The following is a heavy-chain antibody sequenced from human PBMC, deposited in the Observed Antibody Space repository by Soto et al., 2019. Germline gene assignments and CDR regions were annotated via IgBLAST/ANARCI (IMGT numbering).Heavy chain of an antibody. V-gene: IGHV1-69*04. CDR2: FIPVVAMA. CDR3: ANGHHNYFYSGMDV. J-gene: IGHJ6*02. Sequence: QVQLVQSGSEVKKPGSSVKVSCKTSGGTLSSFAISWVRQAPGQGLEWVGTFIPVVAMAKYGQNFQGRVTITADQSTNTLFRELSSLTYEDTAMYYWANGHHNYFYSGMDVWGPGPTVTVSS. CDR1: GGTLSSFA. D-gene: IGHD2-8*01.